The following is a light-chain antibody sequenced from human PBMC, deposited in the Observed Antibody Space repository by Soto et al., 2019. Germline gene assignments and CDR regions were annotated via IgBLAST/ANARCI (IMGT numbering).Light chain of an antibody. V-gene: IGLV1-40*01. Sequence: QSVLTQPPSVSGAPGQRVTISCTGSSSNIGSLYDVHWYQQLPGTAPKLLIYDNNNRPSGVPDRFSGSKSGTSASLAITGLQAEDEADYYCQSYDSSLSASVFGGGTKLTVL. CDR3: QSYDSSLSASV. CDR1: SSNIGSLYD. CDR2: DNN. J-gene: IGLJ2*01.